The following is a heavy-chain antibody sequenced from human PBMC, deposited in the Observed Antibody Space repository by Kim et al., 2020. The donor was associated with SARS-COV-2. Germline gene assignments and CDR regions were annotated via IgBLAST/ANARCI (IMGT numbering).Heavy chain of an antibody. CDR1: GFTFSSYA. CDR3: AKDPYDDYGLTWFDP. Sequence: GGSLRLSCAASGFTFSSYAMSWVRQAPGKGLEWVSAISGSGGSTYYADSVKGRFTISRDNSKNTLYLQMNSLRAEDTAVYYCAKDPYDDYGLTWFDPWGQGTLVTVSS. V-gene: IGHV3-23*01. CDR2: ISGSGGST. D-gene: IGHD4-17*01. J-gene: IGHJ5*02.